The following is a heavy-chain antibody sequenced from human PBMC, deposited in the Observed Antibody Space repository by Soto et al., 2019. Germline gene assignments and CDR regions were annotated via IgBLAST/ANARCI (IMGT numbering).Heavy chain of an antibody. J-gene: IGHJ1*01. CDR3: ARYPGSITGTTCSEDFQF. CDR1: GGTFSGYA. D-gene: IGHD1-20*01. V-gene: IGHV1-69*01. Sequence: QAHLMQSGAEVKKPGSSVTVSCKASGGTFSGYAISWVRQRPGRGLEWMGGIIPIFGITTYAVKFQGRITRAADESTGTAFMDLRSLISEDSAVYYCARYPGSITGTTCSEDFQFWCPGTLVSLSS. CDR2: IIPIFGIT.